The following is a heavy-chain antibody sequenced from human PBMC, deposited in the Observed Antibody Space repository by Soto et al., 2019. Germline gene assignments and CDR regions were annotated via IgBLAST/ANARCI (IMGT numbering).Heavy chain of an antibody. J-gene: IGHJ6*02. V-gene: IGHV1-46*01. CDR1: GYSFTNFY. CDR3: ARGAVVVPNGLIAGMDV. Sequence: ASVKVSCKPSGYSFTNFYVHWVRQAPGQGLEWMGIIDPSSGTTSYTQKFQGRVTMTRDTSMSTVYMELSSLRSEDTAVYYCARGAVVVPNGLIAGMDVWGLGTTFTVSS. CDR2: IDPSSGTT. D-gene: IGHD2-15*01.